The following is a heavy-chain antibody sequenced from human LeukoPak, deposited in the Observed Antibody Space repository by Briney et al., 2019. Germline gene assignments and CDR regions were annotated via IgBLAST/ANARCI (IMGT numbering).Heavy chain of an antibody. Sequence: GGSLRLSCAASGFTVSSNYMSWVRQAPGKGLEWVSVIYSGGSTYYADSVKGRFTISRDNSKNTLYLQMNSLRAEDTAVYYCARDLGGSYHDAFDIWGQGTMVTVSS. V-gene: IGHV3-66*01. D-gene: IGHD1-26*01. J-gene: IGHJ3*02. CDR1: GFTVSSNY. CDR3: ARDLGGSYHDAFDI. CDR2: IYSGGST.